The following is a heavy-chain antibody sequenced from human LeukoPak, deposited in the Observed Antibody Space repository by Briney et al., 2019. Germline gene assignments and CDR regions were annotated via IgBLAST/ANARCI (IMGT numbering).Heavy chain of an antibody. J-gene: IGHJ4*02. CDR1: GYTFTSYY. CDR3: AREVAAGPKYYFDF. D-gene: IGHD6-13*01. CDR2: INPTGGST. Sequence: ASVKVSCKASGYTFTSYYMHWVRQAPGQGLEWMAIINPTGGSTSYVQKFQGRVTVTRDTSTSTVYMELSSLRSEDTAVYYCAREVAAGPKYYFDFWGQGTLVTVSS. V-gene: IGHV1-46*01.